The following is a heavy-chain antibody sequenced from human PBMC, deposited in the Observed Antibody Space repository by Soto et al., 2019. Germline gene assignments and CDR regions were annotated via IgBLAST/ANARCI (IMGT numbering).Heavy chain of an antibody. V-gene: IGHV4-4*07. J-gene: IGHJ4*02. D-gene: IGHD6-6*01. CDR2: IYTSGST. Sequence: QVQLQESGPGLVKPSETLSLTCTVSGGSISSYYWSWIRQPAGKGLEWIGRIYTSGSTNYNPSLKSRVTMSVETSKKQFSLKLSSVTDADTAVYYCARDHRRFEYSSSRFDYWGQGTLVTVSS. CDR1: GGSISSYY. CDR3: ARDHRRFEYSSSRFDY.